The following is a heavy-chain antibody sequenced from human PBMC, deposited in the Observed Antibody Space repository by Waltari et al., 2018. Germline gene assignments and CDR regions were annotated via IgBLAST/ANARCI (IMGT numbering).Heavy chain of an antibody. V-gene: IGHV3-74*01. D-gene: IGHD3-3*02. CDR3: ARGSFLEWLGGMDV. CDR2: INSEGSST. J-gene: IGHJ6*02. Sequence: EVQLVESGGGLVQPGGSLSFYCAASGFTYRRYWMQWVRKAPGKGLVWVSRINSEGSSTRYADSVKGRFTISRDNAKNTLYLQMNSLRAEDTAVYYCARGSFLEWLGGMDVWGQGTTVTVS. CDR1: GFTYRRYW.